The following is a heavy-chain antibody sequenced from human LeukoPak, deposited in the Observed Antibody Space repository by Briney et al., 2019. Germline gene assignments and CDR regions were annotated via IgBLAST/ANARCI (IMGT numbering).Heavy chain of an antibody. D-gene: IGHD5-12*01. CDR1: GASVSNYY. CDR2: FSYSGST. V-gene: IGHV4-59*02. J-gene: IGHJ4*02. Sequence: PSETLSLTCTVSGASVSNYYWRWIRQPPGKGLEWIGYFSYSGSTNYNPSLKSRVTISVDTSKNQFSLKLSSVTAADTAVYYCARGPLDSGYTYFDYWGQGTLVTVSS. CDR3: ARGPLDSGYTYFDY.